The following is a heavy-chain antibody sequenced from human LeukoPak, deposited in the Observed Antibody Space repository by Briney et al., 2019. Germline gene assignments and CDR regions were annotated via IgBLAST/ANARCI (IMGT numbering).Heavy chain of an antibody. CDR3: ARSAHGRRVVPAASRYYYYGMDV. D-gene: IGHD2-2*01. Sequence: PSETLSLTCTVSGGSFSGYYWSWIRQPPGKGLEWIGEINHSGSTNYNPSLKSRVTISVDTSKNQFSLKLSSVTAADTAVYYCARSAHGRRVVPAASRYYYYGMDVWGKGTTVTVSS. J-gene: IGHJ6*04. CDR1: GGSFSGYY. V-gene: IGHV4-34*01. CDR2: INHSGST.